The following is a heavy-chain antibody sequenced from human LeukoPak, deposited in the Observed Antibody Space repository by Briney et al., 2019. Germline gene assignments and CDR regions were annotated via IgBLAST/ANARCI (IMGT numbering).Heavy chain of an antibody. CDR3: ARGLDFYGSGSYSDY. J-gene: IGHJ4*02. D-gene: IGHD3-10*01. CDR1: GYTFTSYG. Sequence: ASVKVSCKASGYTFTSYGVTWVRQAPGQGLEWMGRISASNGHTDYAQQLQGRVTMTTETSATTAYMELRSLRSDDTAVYYCARGLDFYGSGSYSDYWGQGTLVIVSS. V-gene: IGHV1-18*01. CDR2: ISASNGHT.